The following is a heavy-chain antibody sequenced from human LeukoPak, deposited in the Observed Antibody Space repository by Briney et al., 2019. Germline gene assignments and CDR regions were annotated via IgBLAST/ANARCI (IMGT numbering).Heavy chain of an antibody. Sequence: GASVKVSCKASGGTFSSYAISWVRQAPGQGLEWMGGTIPIFGTANYAQKFQGRVTITADKSTSTAYMELSSLRSEDTAVYYCARRKLVATAFDIWGQGTMVTVSS. D-gene: IGHD5-12*01. CDR3: ARRKLVATAFDI. J-gene: IGHJ3*02. CDR2: TIPIFGTA. V-gene: IGHV1-69*06. CDR1: GGTFSSYA.